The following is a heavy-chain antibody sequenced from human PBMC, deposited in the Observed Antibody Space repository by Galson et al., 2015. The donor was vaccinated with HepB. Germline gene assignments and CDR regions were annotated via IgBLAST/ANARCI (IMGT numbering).Heavy chain of an antibody. CDR1: GYTLTELS. J-gene: IGHJ6*03. Sequence: SVKVSCKVSGYTLTELSMHWVRQAPGKGLEWMGGFDPEDGETIYAQKFQGRVTMTEDTSTDTAYMELSSLRSEDTAVYYCATERREGDIVATILGYQSLNYYMDVWGKGTTVTVSS. CDR3: ATERREGDIVATILGYQSLNYYMDV. CDR2: FDPEDGET. V-gene: IGHV1-24*01. D-gene: IGHD5-12*01.